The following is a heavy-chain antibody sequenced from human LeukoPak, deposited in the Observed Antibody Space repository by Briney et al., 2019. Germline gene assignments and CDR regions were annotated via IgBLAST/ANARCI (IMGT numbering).Heavy chain of an antibody. CDR1: GFIVSSNH. CDR3: ARDSSGFQ. J-gene: IGHJ4*02. CDR2: IKEDGNEK. D-gene: IGHD3-22*01. Sequence: GGSLRLSCAASGFIVSSNHMSWVRQAPGKGLEWVANIKEDGNEKYHGDSVKGRFTISRDNAKNSLYLQMNSLRAGDTAVYYCARDSSGFQWGQGTLVTVSS. V-gene: IGHV3-7*01.